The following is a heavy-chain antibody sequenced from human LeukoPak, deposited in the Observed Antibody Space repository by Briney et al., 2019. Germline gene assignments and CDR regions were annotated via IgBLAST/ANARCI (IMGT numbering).Heavy chain of an antibody. CDR1: GFTFASSA. J-gene: IGHJ3*02. CDR2: IVVGSGNT. Sequence: GASLKLSCKASGFTFASSAMQWVRQARGQPLKCIGWIVVGSGNTNYAQKFQERVTITREMSTSTAYMELSSLRSEDTAVYYCAAVAVVITDAFDIWGQGTMVTVSS. V-gene: IGHV1-58*02. CDR3: AAVAVVITDAFDI. D-gene: IGHD3-22*01.